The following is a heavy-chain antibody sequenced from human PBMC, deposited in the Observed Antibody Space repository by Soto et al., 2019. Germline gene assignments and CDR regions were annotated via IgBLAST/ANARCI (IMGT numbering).Heavy chain of an antibody. Sequence: QVQLQESGPGLVRPSQTLSLTCTVSGDSITSGSYYWSWIRQLPGKGLEWIGYSHYSGNAYYNLSLKSRITISVDTSKNQFSLKLSSATAADTAVYYCARCRGGGTSLDYWGQGTLVTVSS. CDR3: ARCRGGGTSLDY. CDR1: GDSITSGSYY. CDR2: SHYSGNA. V-gene: IGHV4-31*03. D-gene: IGHD2-15*01. J-gene: IGHJ4*02.